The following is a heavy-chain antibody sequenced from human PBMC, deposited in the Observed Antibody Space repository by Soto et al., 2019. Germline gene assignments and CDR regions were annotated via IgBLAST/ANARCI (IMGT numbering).Heavy chain of an antibody. CDR3: ARADSSGYYPFDY. Sequence: TPSLTCAVSGGSISSGGYSWSWIRQPPGKGLEWIGYIYHSGSTYYNASLKSRVTISVDRSKNQFSLKLSSVTAADTAVYYCARADSSGYYPFDYWGQGTLVTVSS. CDR1: GGSISSGGYS. D-gene: IGHD3-22*01. V-gene: IGHV4-30-2*01. CDR2: IYHSGST. J-gene: IGHJ4*02.